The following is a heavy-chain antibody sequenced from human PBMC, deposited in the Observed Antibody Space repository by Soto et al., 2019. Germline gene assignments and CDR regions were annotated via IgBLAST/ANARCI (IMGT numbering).Heavy chain of an antibody. CDR1: GGTFSSYA. CDR3: ARERLVVRARYYYYGMDV. CDR2: IIPIFGTA. V-gene: IGHV1-69*01. Sequence: QVQLVQSGAEVKKPGSSVKVSCKASGGTFSSYAISWVRQAPGHGLAWMGGIIPIFGTANYAQKFQGRVTITADEYTSTAYMELSSLRSEDTAVYYCARERLVVRARYYYYGMDVWGQGTMVTVSS. J-gene: IGHJ6*02. D-gene: IGHD2-8*02.